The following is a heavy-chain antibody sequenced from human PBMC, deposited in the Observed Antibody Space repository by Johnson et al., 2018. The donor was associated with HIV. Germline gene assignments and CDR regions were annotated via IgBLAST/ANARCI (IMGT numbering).Heavy chain of an antibody. D-gene: IGHD1-26*01. CDR2: ISSNGGST. Sequence: VQLVESGGGLVQPGGSLRLSCAASGFTFSSYAMHWVRQAPGKGLEYVSAISSNGGSTYYANSVKGRFTISRDNSEKTLYLQMNSLRPEDTAVYYCAKNNQVWGLLPVDAFDIWGQGTLITVSS. CDR3: AKNNQVWGLLPVDAFDI. CDR1: GFTFSSYA. V-gene: IGHV3-64*01. J-gene: IGHJ3*02.